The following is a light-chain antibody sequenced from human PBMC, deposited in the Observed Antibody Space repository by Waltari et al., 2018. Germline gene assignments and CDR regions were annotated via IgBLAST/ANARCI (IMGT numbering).Light chain of an antibody. J-gene: IGLJ3*02. CDR1: SSDVGGYNY. V-gene: IGLV2-14*01. Sequence: QSALTQPASVSGSPGQSLTISCTGTSSDVGGYNYVSWYQQYPGKAPKLMISEVSNRPSGVSSRFSGSKSGNTASLTISGLQAEDEAHYYCSSYTTSSPVFGGGTKLTVL. CDR2: EVS. CDR3: SSYTTSSPV.